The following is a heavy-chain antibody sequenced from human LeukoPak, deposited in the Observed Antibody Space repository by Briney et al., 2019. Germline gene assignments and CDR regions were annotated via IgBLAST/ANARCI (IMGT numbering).Heavy chain of an antibody. CDR1: GFTFISYA. J-gene: IGHJ4*02. CDR3: AMAVIGSGWTLDY. V-gene: IGHV3-23*01. Sequence: PGGALRLSCAASGFTFISYAMSWVRQAPGKGLEWVSGISGSGGRTSYADSVQGRFTISRDNSKNTLYLELNSLRAEDAAVYFCAMAVIGSGWTLDYWGQGTLVTVS. D-gene: IGHD6-19*01. CDR2: ISGSGGRT.